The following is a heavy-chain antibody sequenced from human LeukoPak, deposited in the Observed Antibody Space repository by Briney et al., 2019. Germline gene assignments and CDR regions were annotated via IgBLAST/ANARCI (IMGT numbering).Heavy chain of an antibody. CDR3: ARVGGYSYGYSNFYMDV. D-gene: IGHD5-18*01. CDR2: ISSSGSTK. J-gene: IGHJ6*03. V-gene: IGHV3-48*03. Sequence: GGSLRLSCAASGFIFSSYEMNWVRQAPGKGLEWLSYISSSGSTKYYADSVRGRFTISRDNAKNSLYLQMNNLRAEDTAVYYCARVGGYSYGYSNFYMDVWGKGTTVTISS. CDR1: GFIFSSYE.